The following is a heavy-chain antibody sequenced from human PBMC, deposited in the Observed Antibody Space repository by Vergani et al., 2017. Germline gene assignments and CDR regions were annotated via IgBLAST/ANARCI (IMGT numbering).Heavy chain of an antibody. J-gene: IGHJ4*02. Sequence: QVQLVQSGAEVKKPGASVKVSCKASGYTFTRYYMHWVRQAPGQGLEWMGIINPSGGSTSYAQKFQGRVTMTRDTSTSTVYMELSSLRSEDTAVYCCAYLTHITRGRGDSVDYWGQGTLVTVSS. D-gene: IGHD3-10*01. V-gene: IGHV1-46*01. CDR1: GYTFTRYY. CDR2: INPSGGST. CDR3: AYLTHITRGRGDSVDY.